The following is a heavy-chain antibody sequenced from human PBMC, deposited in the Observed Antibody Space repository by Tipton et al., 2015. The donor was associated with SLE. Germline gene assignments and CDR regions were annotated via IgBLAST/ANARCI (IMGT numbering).Heavy chain of an antibody. J-gene: IGHJ4*02. CDR3: ARWTLGIAAAGHLDY. CDR2: ISSSGSTI. V-gene: IGHV3-48*03. CDR1: GFTFSSYE. Sequence: AVSGFTFSSYEMNWVRQAPGKGLEWVSYISSSGSTIYYADSVEGRFTISRDNAKNSLYLQMNSLRAEDTAVYYCARWTLGIAAAGHLDYWGQGTLVTVSS. D-gene: IGHD6-13*01.